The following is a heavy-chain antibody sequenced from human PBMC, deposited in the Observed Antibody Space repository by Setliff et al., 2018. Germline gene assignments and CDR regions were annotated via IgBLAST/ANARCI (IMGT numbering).Heavy chain of an antibody. CDR3: AREALQRTGLYFFDI. Sequence: SVKVSCKASGGTFNTYGLSWVRQAPGQGLEWMGGIIPIIGEPNYAQKFQGRVTITADESTSTTYMELRSLKSEDTAVYYCAREALQRTGLYFFDIWGQGMLVTVSS. CDR2: IIPIIGEP. D-gene: IGHD3-10*01. J-gene: IGHJ4*02. CDR1: GGTFNTYG. V-gene: IGHV1-69*13.